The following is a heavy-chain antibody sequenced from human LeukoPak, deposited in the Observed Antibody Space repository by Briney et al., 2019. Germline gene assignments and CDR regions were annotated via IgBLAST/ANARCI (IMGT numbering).Heavy chain of an antibody. Sequence: SETLSLTCTVSGGSISSSSYYWGWIREPPGKGLDWIGSTYYSGSTYYNPSLKSRVTISVDKSKNQFSLKLSSVTAADTAVYYCASSAHVPDSSGYYYRPRCWVFDYWGQGTLVTVSS. V-gene: IGHV4-39*07. D-gene: IGHD3-22*01. CDR2: TYYSGST. CDR3: ASSAHVPDSSGYYYRPRCWVFDY. CDR1: GGSISSSSYY. J-gene: IGHJ4*02.